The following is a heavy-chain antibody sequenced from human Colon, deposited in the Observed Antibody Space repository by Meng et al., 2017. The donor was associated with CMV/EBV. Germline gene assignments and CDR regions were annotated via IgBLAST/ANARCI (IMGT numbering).Heavy chain of an antibody. CDR2: ISSSGSSI. CDR1: GFSFSGFE. CDR3: ARENVDTAMFNDY. J-gene: IGHJ4*02. D-gene: IGHD5-18*01. V-gene: IGHV3-48*03. Sequence: GGSLRLSCAGFGFSFSGFEMNWVRQAPGKGLEWISYISSSGSSIYYADSVKGRFTSSRDNRKNSVYLQLNSLRAEDTAVYYCARENVDTAMFNDYWGQGTLVTVSS.